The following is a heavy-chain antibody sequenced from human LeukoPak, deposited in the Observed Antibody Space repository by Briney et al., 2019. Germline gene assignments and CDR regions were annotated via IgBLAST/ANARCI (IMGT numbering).Heavy chain of an antibody. V-gene: IGHV4-39*07. CDR1: GGSMSNIYY. CDR3: ARELLAGGSGYYLDY. J-gene: IGHJ4*02. Sequence: SETLSLSCNVSGGSMSNIYYWGWIRQPPGKGLEWIGNIFYSGITYYNPSLKSRVTISVDTSKNQFSLKLSSVTAADTAVYYCARELLAGGSGYYLDYWGQGTLVTVSS. D-gene: IGHD3-22*01. CDR2: IFYSGIT.